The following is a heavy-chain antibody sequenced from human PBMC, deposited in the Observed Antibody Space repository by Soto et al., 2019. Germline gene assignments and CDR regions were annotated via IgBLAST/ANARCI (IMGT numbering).Heavy chain of an antibody. CDR2: THGGDANT. CDR3: ARRGTYSSRRDY. CDR1: GYIFSSYW. V-gene: IGHV5-51*01. J-gene: IGHJ4*02. Sequence: GESLKISCKGSGYIFSSYWIGWVRQMPGTGLEWMGITHGGDANTRYSPSFEGQVPISPDKSMTTAYLQSSSLKAAYTAMCYCARRGTYSSRRDYWGQGTLVTVSS. D-gene: IGHD3-22*01.